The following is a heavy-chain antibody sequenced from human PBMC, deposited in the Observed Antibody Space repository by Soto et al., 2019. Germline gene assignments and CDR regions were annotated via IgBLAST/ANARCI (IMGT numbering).Heavy chain of an antibody. CDR1: GGSFSGYY. CDR2: INHSGST. Sequence: SETLSLTCAVYGGSFSGYYWSWIRQPPGKGLEWIGEINHSGSTNYNPSLKSRVTISVDTSKNQFSLKLSSVTAADTAVYYCARGARRGGLVDFWSGLENYYYYYYMDVWGKGTTVTVSS. J-gene: IGHJ6*03. CDR3: ARGARRGGLVDFWSGLENYYYYYYMDV. V-gene: IGHV4-34*01. D-gene: IGHD3-3*01.